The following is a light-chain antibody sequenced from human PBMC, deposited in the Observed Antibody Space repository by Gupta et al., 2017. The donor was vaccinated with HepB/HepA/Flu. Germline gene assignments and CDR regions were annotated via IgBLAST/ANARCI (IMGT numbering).Light chain of an antibody. J-gene: IGKJ4*01. CDR3: MQALQGIT. CDR1: QSLLHSNGNTY. V-gene: IGKV2-28*01. CDR2: LGS. Sequence: DIVMTQSPLSPPVTPGEPASISCRSSQSLLHSNGNTYLDWYLQKPGQSPQLLIYLGSNRASGVPDRFSGSGSGTDFTLKISRVEAEDVGVYYCMQALQGITFGGGTKVEIK.